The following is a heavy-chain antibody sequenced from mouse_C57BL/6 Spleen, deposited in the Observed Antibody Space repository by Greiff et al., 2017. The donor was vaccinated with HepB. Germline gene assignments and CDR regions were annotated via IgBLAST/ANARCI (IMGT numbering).Heavy chain of an antibody. CDR2: ISSGGDYI. Sequence: EVQGVESGEGLVKPGGSLKLSCAASGFTFSSYAMSWVRQTPEKRLEWVAYISSGGDYIYYADTVKGRFTISRDNARNTLYLQMSSLKSEDTAMYYCTRDTYYSNYVGSYWYFDVWGSGTTVTVSS. V-gene: IGHV5-9-1*02. J-gene: IGHJ1*01. CDR3: TRDTYYSNYVGSYWYFDV. D-gene: IGHD2-5*01. CDR1: GFTFSSYA.